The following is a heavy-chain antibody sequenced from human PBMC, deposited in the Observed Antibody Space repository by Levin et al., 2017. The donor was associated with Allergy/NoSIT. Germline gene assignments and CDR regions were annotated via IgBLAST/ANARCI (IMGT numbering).Heavy chain of an antibody. CDR1: GGSFSGYY. CDR3: ARGEDIVVVPAAMIVGAYYYYGMDV. CDR2: INHSGST. J-gene: IGHJ6*02. D-gene: IGHD2-2*01. Sequence: PSQTLSLTCAVYGGSFSGYYWSWIRQPPGKGLEWIGEINHSGSTNYNPSLKSRVTISVDTSKNQFSLKLSSVTAADTAVYYCARGEDIVVVPAAMIVGAYYYYGMDVWGQGTTVTVSS. V-gene: IGHV4-34*01.